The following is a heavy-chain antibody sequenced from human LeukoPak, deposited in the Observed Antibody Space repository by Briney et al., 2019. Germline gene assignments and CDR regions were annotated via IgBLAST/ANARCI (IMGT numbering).Heavy chain of an antibody. CDR1: RFTFSSYA. J-gene: IGHJ4*02. CDR2: ISGSGGST. D-gene: IGHD3-10*01. V-gene: IGHV3-23*01. CDR3: ASHAGQLLWFGELSGWYFDY. Sequence: PGGSLRLSCAASRFTFSSYAMSWVRQAPGKGLEWVSAISGSGGSTYYADSVKGRFTISRDNSKNTLYLQMNSLRAEDTAVYYCASHAGQLLWFGELSGWYFDYWGQGTLVTVSS.